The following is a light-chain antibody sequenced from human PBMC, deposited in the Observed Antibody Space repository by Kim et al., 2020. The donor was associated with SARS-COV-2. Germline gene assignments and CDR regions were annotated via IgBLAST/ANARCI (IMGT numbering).Light chain of an antibody. CDR3: AAWDDSLSGPWV. V-gene: IGLV1-47*01. J-gene: IGLJ3*02. Sequence: QRVTISGSGCSSNVGSNYVSWYQQLPGTAPKLLIYRNNQRPSGVPDRFSGSKSGTSASLAISGLRSEDEADYYCAAWDDSLSGPWVFGGGTQLTVL. CDR1: SSNVGSNY. CDR2: RNN.